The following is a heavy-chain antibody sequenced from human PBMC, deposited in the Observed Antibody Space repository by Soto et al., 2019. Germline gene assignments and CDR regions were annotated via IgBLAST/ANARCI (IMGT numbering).Heavy chain of an antibody. J-gene: IGHJ4*02. Sequence: SETLSLTCAVYGGSFSGYYWSWIRQPPGKGLEWIGEINHSGSTNYNPSLKSRVTISVDTSKNQFSLKLSPVTAADTAVYYCARGVATVVTSYFDYWGQGTLVTVSS. D-gene: IGHD5-12*01. CDR1: GGSFSGYY. CDR3: ARGVATVVTSYFDY. CDR2: INHSGST. V-gene: IGHV4-34*01.